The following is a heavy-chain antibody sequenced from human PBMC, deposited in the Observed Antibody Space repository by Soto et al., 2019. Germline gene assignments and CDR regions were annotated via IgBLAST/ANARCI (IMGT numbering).Heavy chain of an antibody. CDR1: VCTFTSYS. J-gene: IGHJ6*02. V-gene: IGHV1-46*01. CDR3: ARAQQRLVLYYYYYGMDV. Sequence: VKVCCKASVCTFTSYSINLVRQDPGQGLEWMGIIKPSGGSTSYAQKFQGRVTMTRDTSTSTVYMELSSLRSEDTAVYYCARAQQRLVLYYYYYGMDVWGQGTTVTVSS. CDR2: IKPSGGST. D-gene: IGHD6-13*01.